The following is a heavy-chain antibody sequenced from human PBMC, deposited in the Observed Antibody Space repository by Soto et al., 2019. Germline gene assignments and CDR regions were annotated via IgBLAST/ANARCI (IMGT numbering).Heavy chain of an antibody. CDR1: GGSVSSGSYY. J-gene: IGHJ5*02. CDR2: IYYSGST. V-gene: IGHV4-61*01. D-gene: IGHD3-10*01. CDR3: AREWLEDELWLGELLLAKNRFDP. Sequence: SETLSLTCTVSGGSVSSGSYYWSWIRQPPGKGLEWIGYIYYSGSTNYNPSLKSRVTISVDTSKNQFSLKLSSVTAADTAVYYCAREWLEDELWLGELLLAKNRFDPWGQGTLVTVSS.